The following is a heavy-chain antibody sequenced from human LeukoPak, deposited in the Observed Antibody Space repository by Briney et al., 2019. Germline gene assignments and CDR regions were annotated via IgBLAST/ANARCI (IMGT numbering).Heavy chain of an antibody. CDR3: ARGYCSGGSCYHFES. Sequence: WASVKVSCKASGYTFTDYYIHWVRQAPGQGLEWMGWINPNSGGTNYAQNFQGRVTMTRDTSISTAYMELSRLKSDDTAVYYCARGYCSGGSCYHFESWGQGTLVTVSS. CDR2: INPNSGGT. CDR1: GYTFTDYY. J-gene: IGHJ4*02. D-gene: IGHD2-15*01. V-gene: IGHV1-2*02.